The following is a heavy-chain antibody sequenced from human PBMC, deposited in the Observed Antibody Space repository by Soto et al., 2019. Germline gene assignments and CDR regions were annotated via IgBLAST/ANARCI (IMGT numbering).Heavy chain of an antibody. Sequence: PGGSLRLSCAASGFNFSNHWMHWVRQRPAEGLVWVSRITSDGKSKAYAESVKGRFPISRDNAKNTLYLQMNGLTAEDTAVYYCARESGDWPLNWFDPWGQGTLVTVSS. CDR1: GFNFSNHW. J-gene: IGHJ5*02. CDR2: ITSDGKSK. D-gene: IGHD2-21*02. V-gene: IGHV3-74*01. CDR3: ARESGDWPLNWFDP.